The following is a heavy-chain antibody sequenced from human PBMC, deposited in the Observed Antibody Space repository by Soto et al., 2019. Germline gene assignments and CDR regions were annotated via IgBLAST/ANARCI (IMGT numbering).Heavy chain of an antibody. CDR2: IYYSGST. V-gene: IGHV4-39*01. J-gene: IGHJ5*02. Sequence: QLQLQESGPGLVKPSETLSLTCTVSGGSISSRGYYWGWIRQPPGKGLEWIGTIYYSGSTYYNPSLKRRVTISVDTSKNQFSLKLSSVTAADTAAYYCATSNWFDPWGQGTLVTVSS. CDR1: GGSISSRGYY. CDR3: ATSNWFDP.